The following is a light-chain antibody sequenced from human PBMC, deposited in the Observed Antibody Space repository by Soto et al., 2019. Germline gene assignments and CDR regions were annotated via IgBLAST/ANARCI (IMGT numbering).Light chain of an antibody. V-gene: IGKV3-20*01. CDR3: QQYGSSPRT. J-gene: IGKJ1*01. CDR1: QSVTSNY. Sequence: VLTQSPGTLSLSPGERATFSCRASQSVTSNYLAWYQQKPGQAPRLLIYGASSRATGIPDRFRGSGSGTDFTLTISRLEPEDFAVYYCQQYGSSPRTFGRGTKVEIK. CDR2: GAS.